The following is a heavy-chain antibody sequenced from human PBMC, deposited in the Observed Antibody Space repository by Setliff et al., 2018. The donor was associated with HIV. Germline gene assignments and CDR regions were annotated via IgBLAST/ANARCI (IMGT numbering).Heavy chain of an antibody. D-gene: IGHD3-22*01. J-gene: IGHJ4*02. V-gene: IGHV4-39*07. Sequence: SETLSLTCTVSGVSISSSVYYWGWIRQSPGKGLEWIGAISYTVTTYYNRSLKRRVTISADTSKNRFSLRLRPVTAADTALYYCARASSFFDTTGYFYDPSFDSWGQGTLVTVSS. CDR1: GVSISSSVYY. CDR3: ARASSFFDTTGYFYDPSFDS. CDR2: ISYTVTT.